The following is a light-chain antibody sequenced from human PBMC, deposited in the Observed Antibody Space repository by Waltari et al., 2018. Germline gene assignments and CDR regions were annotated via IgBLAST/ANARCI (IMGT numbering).Light chain of an antibody. J-gene: IGLJ2*01. CDR1: SSDVGGYGY. CDR2: DVS. Sequence: QSALTQPASVSGSPGQAITIPCTGTSSDVGGYGYVSWYQQHPGKAPKLIIYDVSNRSSGVSSRFSGSKFGNTASLTISGLQADDEADYYCNSYTSSSSLFGGGTRLTVL. CDR3: NSYTSSSSL. V-gene: IGLV2-14*03.